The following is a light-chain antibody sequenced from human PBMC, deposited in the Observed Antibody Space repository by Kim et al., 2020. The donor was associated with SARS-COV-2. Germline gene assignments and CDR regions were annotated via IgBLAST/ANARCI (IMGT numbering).Light chain of an antibody. CDR1: RSISSY. CDR3: QQSHSTPYT. Sequence: ACGRDRVTITCRASRSISSYLNWYRQKVGRAPKVLIYAASSLQSGVPSRFSGSGSGTDFTLTISSLQPEDSATYYCQQSHSTPYTFGQGTKLEI. V-gene: IGKV1-39*01. J-gene: IGKJ2*01. CDR2: AAS.